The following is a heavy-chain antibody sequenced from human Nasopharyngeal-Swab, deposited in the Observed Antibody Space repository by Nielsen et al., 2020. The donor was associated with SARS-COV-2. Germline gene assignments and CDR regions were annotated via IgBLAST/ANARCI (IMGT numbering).Heavy chain of an antibody. CDR1: GFTFTGSA. D-gene: IGHD1-14*01. J-gene: IGHJ4*02. Sequence: GGSLRLSCAASGFTFTGSAMHWVRQASGKGLEWVGRIRSKANSHATAYAASVKGRFTISRDDSKNTAYLQMNSLKTEDTAVYYCTSRNPETGSYWGQGTLVTVSS. V-gene: IGHV3-73*01. CDR2: IRSKANSHAT. CDR3: TSRNPETGSY.